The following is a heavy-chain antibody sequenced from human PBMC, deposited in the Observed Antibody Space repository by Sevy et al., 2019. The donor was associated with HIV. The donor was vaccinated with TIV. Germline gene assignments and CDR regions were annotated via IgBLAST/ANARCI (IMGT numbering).Heavy chain of an antibody. CDR3: GKEGGGEGGDH. CDR1: GFSFSSYG. CDR2: IQYDGSNK. J-gene: IGHJ4*02. Sequence: GGSLRLSCAASGFSFSSYGMHWVRQAPGKGLEWMSYIQYDGSNKDYADSVKGRFTISRDNSKNTLYLQMNSLRVEDTAVFYCGKEGGGEGGDHWGQGILVTVSS. V-gene: IGHV3-30*02. D-gene: IGHD2-21*01.